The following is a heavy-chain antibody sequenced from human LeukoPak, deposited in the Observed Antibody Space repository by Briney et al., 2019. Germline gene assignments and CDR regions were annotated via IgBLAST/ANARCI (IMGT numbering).Heavy chain of an antibody. CDR1: GGSISSSNW. J-gene: IGHJ2*01. Sequence: SETLSLTCAVSGGSISSSNWWSWVRQPPGKGLEWIGEIYHSGSTNYNPSLKSRVTISVDKSKNQFSLKLSSVTAADTAVYYCARDFPIEYSYGEGWYFDLWGRGTLVTVSS. D-gene: IGHD5-18*01. CDR2: IYHSGST. CDR3: ARDFPIEYSYGEGWYFDL. V-gene: IGHV4-4*02.